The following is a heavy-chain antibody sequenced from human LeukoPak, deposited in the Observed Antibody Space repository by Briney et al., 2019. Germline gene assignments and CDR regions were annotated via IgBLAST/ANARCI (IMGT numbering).Heavy chain of an antibody. V-gene: IGHV3-15*01. CDR2: IKSKTDGGTT. J-gene: IGHJ4*02. D-gene: IGHD2-15*01. CDR3: TTGYCSGGSCYLPFGLDY. CDR1: GFTFSNAW. Sequence: PGGSLRLSCAASGFTFSNAWMSWVRQAPGKGLEWVGRIKSKTDGGTTDYAAPVKGRFTISRDDSKNTLYLQMNSLKTEDTAVYYCTTGYCSGGSCYLPFGLDYWGQGTLVTVSS.